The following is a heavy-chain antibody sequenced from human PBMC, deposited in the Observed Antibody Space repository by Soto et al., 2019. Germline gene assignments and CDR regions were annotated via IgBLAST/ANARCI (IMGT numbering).Heavy chain of an antibody. CDR3: ARETLGYCSGGSCSRPNWFDP. J-gene: IGHJ5*02. Sequence: QVQLVQSGAEVKKPGSSVKVSCKASGGTFSSYAISWVRQAPGQGLEWMGGIIPIFGTANYAQKFQGRVTITADESTSTAYMELSSLRSEDTAVYYCARETLGYCSGGSCSRPNWFDPWGQGTLVTVSS. V-gene: IGHV1-69*01. D-gene: IGHD2-15*01. CDR2: IIPIFGTA. CDR1: GGTFSSYA.